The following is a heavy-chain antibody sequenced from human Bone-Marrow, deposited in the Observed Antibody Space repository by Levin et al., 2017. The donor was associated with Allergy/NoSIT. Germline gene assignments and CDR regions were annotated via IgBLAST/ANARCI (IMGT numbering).Heavy chain of an antibody. D-gene: IGHD2-21*01. J-gene: IGHJ4*02. Sequence: GESLKISCAASGFTFSNYWMAWVRQAPGKGLEWVANIKKDGSRTYYVDSLKGRFTISRDNAKNLLYLQMSSLRPDDTAVYFCARAVENSDSPFDYWGQGTLVTVSS. V-gene: IGHV3-7*04. CDR2: IKKDGSRT. CDR1: GFTFSNYW. CDR3: ARAVENSDSPFDY.